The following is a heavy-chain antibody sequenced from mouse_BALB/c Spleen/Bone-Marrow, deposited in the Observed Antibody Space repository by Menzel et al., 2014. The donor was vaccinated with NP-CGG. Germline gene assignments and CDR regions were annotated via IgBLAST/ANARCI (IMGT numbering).Heavy chain of an antibody. Sequence: EVLLVESGGGLVQPGGSRKLSCAASGFTFSSSGMHWVRQAPERGLEWVAYISSGSSTIFYADIVKGRFTISRDNPKNTLFLQMTSLRSEDTAIYYCTRGGNWEDFDYWGQGATLTVSS. V-gene: IGHV5-17*02. D-gene: IGHD4-1*01. CDR1: GFTFSSSG. J-gene: IGHJ2*01. CDR2: ISSGSSTI. CDR3: TRGGNWEDFDY.